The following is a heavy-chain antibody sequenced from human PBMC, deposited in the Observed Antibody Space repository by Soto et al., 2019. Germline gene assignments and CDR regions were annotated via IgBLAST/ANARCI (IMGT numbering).Heavy chain of an antibody. V-gene: IGHV5-51*01. J-gene: IGHJ6*02. CDR3: ARLGGTGNPSYYYGMDL. Sequence: GESLKISCKGSGYSFTNYWIGWVRQMPGKGLECMGIIYPGDSDTRYSPSFQGQVTISADKSISTAYLQWSSLKASDTAMYYCARLGGTGNPSYYYGMDLWGQGTTVTVSS. D-gene: IGHD1-1*01. CDR2: IYPGDSDT. CDR1: GYSFTNYW.